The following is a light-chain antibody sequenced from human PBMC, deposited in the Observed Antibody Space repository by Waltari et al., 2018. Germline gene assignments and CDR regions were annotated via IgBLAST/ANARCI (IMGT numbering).Light chain of an antibody. V-gene: IGLV10-54*04. CDR1: SNYVAKPR. CDR3: SAWDSSLSAWV. CDR2: RNN. Sequence: GLTQPPSVSKGLRHTATLPRTVNSNYVAKPRVAWLHQHPGHPPKLLSYRNNNRPSGISERFSASRSGNTASLTITGLQAEDEADYFCSAWDSSLSAWVFGGGTKMTVL. J-gene: IGLJ3*02.